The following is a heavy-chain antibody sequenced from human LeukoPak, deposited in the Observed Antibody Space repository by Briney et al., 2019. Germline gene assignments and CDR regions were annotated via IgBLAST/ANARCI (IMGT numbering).Heavy chain of an antibody. CDR1: GFTFSSYG. CDR2: IWYDGSNK. J-gene: IGHJ4*02. CDR3: ARDARSGPIDY. Sequence: PGRSLRLSCAASGFTFSSYGMHWVRQAPGKGLEWVAVIWYDGSNKYYADSVKGRFTISRDNSKNTLYLQMNSLRAEDTAVYYCARDARSGPIDYWGQGTLVTVSS. D-gene: IGHD5-12*01. V-gene: IGHV3-33*01.